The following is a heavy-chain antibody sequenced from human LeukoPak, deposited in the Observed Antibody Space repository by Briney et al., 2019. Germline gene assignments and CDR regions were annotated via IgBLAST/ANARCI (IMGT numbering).Heavy chain of an antibody. CDR1: GGSISSSSYY. CDR3: AASVGGVSDY. V-gene: IGHV4-39*07. J-gene: IGHJ4*02. CDR2: IYYSGST. D-gene: IGHD3-3*01. Sequence: SETLSLTCTVSGGSISSSSYYWGWIRQPPGKGLEWIGSIYYSGSTYYNPSLKSRVTISVDTSKNQFSLKLSSVTAADTAIYYCAASVGGVSDYWGEGTLVTVSS.